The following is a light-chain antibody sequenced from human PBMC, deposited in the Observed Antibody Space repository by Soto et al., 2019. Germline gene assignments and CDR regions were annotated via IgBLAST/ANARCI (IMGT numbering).Light chain of an antibody. J-gene: IGLJ2*01. Sequence: QSVVTQAPSVSGTPGQRVTISCSGSSTNSESNWVYWYQQLPGTAPKLLIYNNNQRPSGVPDRFSGSKSSTSASLAITGLRSDDEADYYCATWDDDLDTPIIGGGTKLTVL. CDR3: ATWDDDLDTPI. CDR1: STNSESNW. V-gene: IGLV1-47*02. CDR2: NNN.